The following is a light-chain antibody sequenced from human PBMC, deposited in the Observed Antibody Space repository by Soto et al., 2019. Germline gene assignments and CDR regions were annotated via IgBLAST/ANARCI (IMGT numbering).Light chain of an antibody. CDR2: EDT. Sequence: SYELTQPPSVSVSPGQTASITCSGDKLGDKYACWYQQKPGQSPVMVIYEDTKRPSGIPERFSGSNSGNTATLTISGTQAMDEAYYYCQAWDSSTAENVVFGGGTKLTVL. CDR3: QAWDSSTAENVV. CDR1: KLGDKY. J-gene: IGLJ2*01. V-gene: IGLV3-1*01.